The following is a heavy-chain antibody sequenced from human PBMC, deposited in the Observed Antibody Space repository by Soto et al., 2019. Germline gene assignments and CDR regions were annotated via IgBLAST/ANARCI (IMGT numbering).Heavy chain of an antibody. J-gene: IGHJ4*02. Sequence: QVQLVESGGGVVQPGRSLRLSCAASGFSFSSYAMHWVRQAPGKGLEWVGVISYDGSNKYYADSVKGRFTISRDNSKNTLYLQMNSLRAEDTAVYYCARETVRTFAYWGQGTLVTVSS. CDR1: GFSFSSYA. CDR2: ISYDGSNK. V-gene: IGHV3-30-3*01. CDR3: ARETVRTFAY. D-gene: IGHD3-16*01.